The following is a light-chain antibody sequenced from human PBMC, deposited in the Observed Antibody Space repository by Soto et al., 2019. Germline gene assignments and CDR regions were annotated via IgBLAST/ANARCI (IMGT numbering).Light chain of an antibody. CDR2: DAS. CDR1: ESVNDN. V-gene: IGKV3-15*01. Sequence: ETVMTQSPATLSVSPGERVTLSCWASESVNDNLAWYHQKPGQTPRLLIYDASTRAAGMPASFSGSGSGTEFTLTISSLQSEDFGVYYCQHYNRWPLTFGVGTKVEIK. J-gene: IGKJ4*01. CDR3: QHYNRWPLT.